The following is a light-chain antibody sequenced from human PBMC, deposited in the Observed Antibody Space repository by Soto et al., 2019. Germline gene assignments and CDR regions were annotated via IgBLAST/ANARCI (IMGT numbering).Light chain of an antibody. CDR3: QRYGNPYT. V-gene: IGKV3-20*01. CDR2: GAS. Sequence: EIVLTQSPGTLSLSPGERATLSCRASQSVSSSFLAWYRQKPGQAPRLLIYGASVRATGIPDRFRGSGSGRDFTLTISRLEPEDFAVYYCQRYGNPYTFGQGTKVDIK. J-gene: IGKJ2*01. CDR1: QSVSSSF.